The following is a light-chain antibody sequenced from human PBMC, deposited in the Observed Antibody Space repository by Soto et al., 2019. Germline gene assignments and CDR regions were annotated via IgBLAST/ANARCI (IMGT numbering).Light chain of an antibody. Sequence: QSALTQPASVSGSPGQSITISCTGTSDDVGAYNLVSWYQQHPGQAPKVLIYKVSNRSSGVSNRFSGSKSGNTASLTISGLQAEDEAIYFCSSYTSNSRVFGTGTKLTVL. CDR1: SDDVGAYNL. J-gene: IGLJ1*01. CDR3: SSYTSNSRV. CDR2: KVS. V-gene: IGLV2-14*03.